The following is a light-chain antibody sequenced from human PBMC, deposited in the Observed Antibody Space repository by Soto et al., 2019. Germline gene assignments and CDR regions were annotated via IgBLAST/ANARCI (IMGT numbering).Light chain of an antibody. CDR2: DAS. V-gene: IGKV3-11*01. J-gene: IGKJ4*01. Sequence: DILLTQSPATLSLSPGERATLSCRASQSVSSSLAWFQQKPGQAPRLLIYDASNRATGIPARFSGSGSGTDFTLTISSLEPEDFAVYYCQQRGSWPQLTFGGGTKVEI. CDR3: QQRGSWPQLT. CDR1: QSVSSS.